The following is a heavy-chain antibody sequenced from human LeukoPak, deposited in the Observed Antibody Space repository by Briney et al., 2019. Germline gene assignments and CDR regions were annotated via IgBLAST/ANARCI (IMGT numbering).Heavy chain of an antibody. Sequence: ASVKVSCKASGGTFSSYAISWVRQAPGQGLEWMGRIIPILGIANYAQKFQGRVTITADKSTSTAYMEPSSLRSEDTAVYYCASPRYCSGGSCYSGFDYWGQGTLVTVSS. CDR2: IIPILGIA. CDR1: GGTFSSYA. V-gene: IGHV1-69*04. D-gene: IGHD2-15*01. CDR3: ASPRYCSGGSCYSGFDY. J-gene: IGHJ4*02.